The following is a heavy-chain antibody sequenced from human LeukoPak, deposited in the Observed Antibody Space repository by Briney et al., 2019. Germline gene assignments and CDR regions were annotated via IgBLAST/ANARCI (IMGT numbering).Heavy chain of an antibody. CDR3: ARNYYDSSPVPTAPNYYYGMDV. CDR1: GFTFSDYY. D-gene: IGHD3-22*01. Sequence: PGGSLRLSCAASGFTFSDYYMSWIRQAPGKGLEWVSYISSSGSTIYYADSVKGRFTISRDNAKNSLYLQMNSLRAEDTAVYYCARNYYDSSPVPTAPNYYYGMDVWGQGTTVTVSS. V-gene: IGHV3-11*04. J-gene: IGHJ6*02. CDR2: ISSSGSTI.